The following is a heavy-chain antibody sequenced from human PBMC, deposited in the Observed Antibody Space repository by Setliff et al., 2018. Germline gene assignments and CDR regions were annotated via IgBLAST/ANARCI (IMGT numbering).Heavy chain of an antibody. CDR3: ARHNTNLQPNDY. CDR2: ISGSGTYT. D-gene: IGHD1-1*01. J-gene: IGHJ4*02. V-gene: IGHV3-21*01. CDR1: GFSFSNFG. Sequence: GGSLRLSCAASGFSFSNFGMNWVRQAPGKGLEWVSSISGSGTYTYTADSVKGRFTISRDNAKNSLYLQMNSLRAEDTAVYFCARHNTNLQPNDYWGQGTLVTVSS.